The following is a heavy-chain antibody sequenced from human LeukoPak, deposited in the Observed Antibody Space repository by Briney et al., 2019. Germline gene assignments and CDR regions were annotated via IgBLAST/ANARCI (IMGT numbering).Heavy chain of an antibody. CDR3: ARVGYYDSSGYWLLDY. CDR1: GGSISSSNW. J-gene: IGHJ4*02. V-gene: IGHV4-4*02. D-gene: IGHD3-22*01. Sequence: PSGTLSLTCAVSGGSISSSNWWSRVRQPPGKGLEWIGEIYHSGSTNYNPSLKSRVTISVDKSKNQFSLKLSSVTAADTAVYYCARVGYYDSSGYWLLDYWGQGTLVTVSS. CDR2: IYHSGST.